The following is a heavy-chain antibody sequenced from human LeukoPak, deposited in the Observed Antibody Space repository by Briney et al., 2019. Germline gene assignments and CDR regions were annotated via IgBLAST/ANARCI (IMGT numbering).Heavy chain of an antibody. CDR3: ARDYMRYCSSTSCSTLDY. Sequence: GGSLRLSCAASGFTFSSYGMHWVHQAPGKGLEGGAVIWYGGSNKYYADSVKGRFTISRDNSKNTLYLQMSSLRAEDTAVYYCARDYMRYCSSTSCSTLDYWGQGTLVTVSS. V-gene: IGHV3-33*01. J-gene: IGHJ4*02. CDR2: IWYGGSNK. CDR1: GFTFSSYG. D-gene: IGHD2-2*01.